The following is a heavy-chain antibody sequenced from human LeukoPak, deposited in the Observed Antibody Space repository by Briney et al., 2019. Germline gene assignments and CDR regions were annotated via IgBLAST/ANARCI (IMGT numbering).Heavy chain of an antibody. Sequence: GGSLRLSCAASGFTFSNAWMSWVRQAPGKGLEWVGRIKSRTDGGTRDYAAPVKGRFTSSRDDSKNTLYLQMNSLKTEDTAVYYCTADITMTLYYYYYYMDVWGKGTTVTVSS. CDR1: GFTFSNAW. D-gene: IGHD3-22*01. J-gene: IGHJ6*03. CDR2: IKSRTDGGTR. V-gene: IGHV3-15*01. CDR3: TADITMTLYYYYYYMDV.